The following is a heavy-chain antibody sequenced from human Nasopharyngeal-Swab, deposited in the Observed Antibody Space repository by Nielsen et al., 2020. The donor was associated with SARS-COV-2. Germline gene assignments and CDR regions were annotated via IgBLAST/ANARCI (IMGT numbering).Heavy chain of an antibody. V-gene: IGHV3-48*01. CDR3: AKAAAGPSFDY. J-gene: IGHJ4*02. D-gene: IGHD6-13*01. CDR1: GFTFSSYS. CDR2: ISSTSTI. Sequence: GESLKISCAASGFTFSSYSLNWVRQAPGKGLEWVSYISSTSTIYHADSVKGRFTISRDNSKNTLYLQMNSLRAEDTAVYYCAKAAAGPSFDYWGQGTLVTVSS.